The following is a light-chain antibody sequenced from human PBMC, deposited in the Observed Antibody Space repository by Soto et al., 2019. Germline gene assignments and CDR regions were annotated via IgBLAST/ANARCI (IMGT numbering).Light chain of an antibody. J-gene: IGLJ1*01. Sequence: QSVLTQPASVSGSPGQSITIYCTGTSGDVGGYKFVSWYQQHPGKAPKLMIYEVSNRPSGVSSRFSGSKSGNTASLTISGLQAEDEADYFCGSYTGNLYVFGNGTKVTVL. CDR3: GSYTGNLYV. CDR1: SGDVGGYKF. CDR2: EVS. V-gene: IGLV2-14*01.